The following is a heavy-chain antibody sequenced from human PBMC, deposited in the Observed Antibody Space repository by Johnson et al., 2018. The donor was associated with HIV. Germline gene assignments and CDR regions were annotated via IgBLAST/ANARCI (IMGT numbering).Heavy chain of an antibody. CDR1: GFTFSDYY. Sequence: MQLVESGGGLVKPGGSPRLSCVASGFTFSDYYMSWIRQAPGKGLEWVAVISYDGSNKYYADSVKGRFTISRDNSKNTLYLQMNSLRAEDTAVYYCARDPFGALDGDAFDIWGQGTMVIVSS. CDR3: ARDPFGALDGDAFDI. CDR2: ISYDGSNK. D-gene: IGHD3-10*01. J-gene: IGHJ3*02. V-gene: IGHV3-30*03.